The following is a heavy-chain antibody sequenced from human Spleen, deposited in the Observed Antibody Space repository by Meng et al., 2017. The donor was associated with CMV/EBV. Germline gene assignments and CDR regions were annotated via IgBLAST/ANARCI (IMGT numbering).Heavy chain of an antibody. D-gene: IGHD5-18*01. V-gene: IGHV3-30*02. CDR3: VKGAGSRSGGFGWDVVGVPPGMNPAMVDH. J-gene: IGHJ4*02. CDR1: GFPFSRHD. CDR2: IWNDGGNN. Sequence: GESLKISCVASGFPFSRHDIHWVRQAPGEGLEWVAYIWNDGGNNFYTDSVKGRFSVSRDNSRNTVYLQMNSLRIEDAAMYYCVKGAGSRSGGFGWDVVGVPPGMNPAMVDHWGQGALVTVSS.